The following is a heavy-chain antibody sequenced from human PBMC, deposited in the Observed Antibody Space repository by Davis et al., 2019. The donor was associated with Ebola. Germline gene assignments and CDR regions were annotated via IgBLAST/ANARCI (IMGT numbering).Heavy chain of an antibody. CDR2: ISYDGSNK. CDR3: AKFPYYYDSSGYYYPDY. J-gene: IGHJ4*02. CDR1: GFTFSSYG. Sequence: GESLKISCAASGFTFSSYGMHWVRQAPGKGLEWVAVISYDGSNKYYADSVKGRFTISRDNSKNTLYLQMNSLRAEDTAVYYCAKFPYYYDSSGYYYPDYWGQGTLVTVSS. V-gene: IGHV3-30*18. D-gene: IGHD3-22*01.